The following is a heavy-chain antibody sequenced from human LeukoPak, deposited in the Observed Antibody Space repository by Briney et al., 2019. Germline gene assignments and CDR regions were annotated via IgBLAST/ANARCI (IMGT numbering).Heavy chain of an antibody. Sequence: PGGSLRLSCAASGFTFSNYYMSWIRQAPGKGLEWVSYISNGDGTIKCADSVKGRFTISRDNARNLLYLQMNSLRVEDTAIYYCARETTARDVWGKGTTVTVSS. D-gene: IGHD1-1*01. CDR3: ARETTARDV. CDR1: GFTFSNYY. J-gene: IGHJ6*04. CDR2: ISNGDGTI. V-gene: IGHV3-11*04.